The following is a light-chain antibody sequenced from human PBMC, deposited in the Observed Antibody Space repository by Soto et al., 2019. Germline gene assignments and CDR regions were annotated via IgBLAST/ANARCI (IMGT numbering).Light chain of an antibody. CDR3: QQYNSYSWT. J-gene: IGKJ1*01. CDR1: QSISSW. V-gene: IGKV1-5*03. Sequence: DIQMTQSPSTLSASVGDTVTITCRASQSISSWLAWYQQKPGKAPKLLIYKASSLYSGVPSRFSGSGSGTEFTLTISSLQPEDFATYYCQQYNSYSWTFGQGTKVDIK. CDR2: KAS.